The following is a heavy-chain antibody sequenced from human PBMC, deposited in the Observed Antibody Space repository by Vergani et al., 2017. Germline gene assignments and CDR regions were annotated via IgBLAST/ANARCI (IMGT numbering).Heavy chain of an antibody. Sequence: QVQLQESGPGLVKPSQTLSLTCTVSGGSISSGGYYWSWIRQHPGKGLEWIGYIYYSGSTYYNPSLKRRVNISVETSNNQFSLKLSSVTAADTAVYYCARYRLRHTPFDYWGQGTLVTVSS. J-gene: IGHJ4*02. CDR3: ARYRLRHTPFDY. CDR1: GGSISSGGYY. V-gene: IGHV4-31*03. D-gene: IGHD2-21*01. CDR2: IYYSGST.